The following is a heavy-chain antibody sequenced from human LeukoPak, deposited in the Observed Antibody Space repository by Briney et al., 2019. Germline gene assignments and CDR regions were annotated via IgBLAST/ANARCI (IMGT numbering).Heavy chain of an antibody. CDR1: GYTFTSYG. V-gene: IGHV1-18*01. Sequence: ASVKGSCKASGYTFTSYGISWVRQAPGQGLEWMGWISAYNGNTNFAQKLQGRVTMTTDTSTSTAYMELSSLRSEDTAVYYCARRGDYFDSSGYPHDAFDIWGQGTMVTVSS. CDR3: ARRGDYFDSSGYPHDAFDI. J-gene: IGHJ3*02. CDR2: ISAYNGNT. D-gene: IGHD3-22*01.